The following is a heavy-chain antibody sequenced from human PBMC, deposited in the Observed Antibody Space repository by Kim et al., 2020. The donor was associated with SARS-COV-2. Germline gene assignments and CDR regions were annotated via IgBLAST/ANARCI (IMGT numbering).Heavy chain of an antibody. J-gene: IGHJ4*02. CDR2: T. CDR3: AAEYSSSWYNY. V-gene: IGHV1-3*01. D-gene: IGHD6-13*01. Sequence: TKYSQKFQGRVHITRDTSASTAYMELSSLRSEDTAVYYCAAEYSSSWYNYWGQGTLVTVSS.